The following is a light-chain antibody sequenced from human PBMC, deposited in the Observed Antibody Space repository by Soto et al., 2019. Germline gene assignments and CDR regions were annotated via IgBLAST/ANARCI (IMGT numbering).Light chain of an antibody. Sequence: QSVLTQPRSVSGSPGQSVTISCTGTSTDVGGYNYVSWYQQHPGKAPKLMIYDVSKRPSGGPDRFSGSKSGNTASLTISGXQAEDEADYYCCSYAGSDTYVFGTGTK. CDR2: DVS. CDR1: STDVGGYNY. CDR3: CSYAGSDTYV. V-gene: IGLV2-11*01. J-gene: IGLJ1*01.